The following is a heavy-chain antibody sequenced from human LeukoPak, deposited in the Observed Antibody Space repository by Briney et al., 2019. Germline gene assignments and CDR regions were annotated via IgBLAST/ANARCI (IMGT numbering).Heavy chain of an antibody. CDR2: ITSGSSYI. D-gene: IGHD2-21*02. CDR3: AREDCGGDCCLFDH. Sequence: GGSLRLSCAASGFTFSSYSMNWVRQAPGKGLEGVSSITSGSSYIYYADLVKGRFTISRDNAKSSLFLQMNSLRAEDTAVYYCAREDCGGDCCLFDHWGQGTLVTVSS. J-gene: IGHJ4*02. CDR1: GFTFSSYS. V-gene: IGHV3-21*01.